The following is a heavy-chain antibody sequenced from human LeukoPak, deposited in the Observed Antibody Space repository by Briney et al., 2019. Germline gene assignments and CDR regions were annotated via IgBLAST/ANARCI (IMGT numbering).Heavy chain of an antibody. Sequence: GGSLRLSCAASGFTFSSYGMHWVRQAPGKGLEWVAFIRYDGSNKYYADSVKGRFTISRDNSKSTLYLQMNSLRAEDTAVYYCAKDTGVNYDILTGYYSGYYYYGMDVWGQGTTVTVSS. D-gene: IGHD3-9*01. J-gene: IGHJ6*02. V-gene: IGHV3-30*02. CDR3: AKDTGVNYDILTGYYSGYYYYGMDV. CDR2: IRYDGSNK. CDR1: GFTFSSYG.